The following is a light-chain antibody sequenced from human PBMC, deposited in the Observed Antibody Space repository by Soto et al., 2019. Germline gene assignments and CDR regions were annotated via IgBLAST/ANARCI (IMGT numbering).Light chain of an antibody. J-gene: IGKJ4*01. Sequence: ETVMTQSPGTLSVSLGVRATLSGRASQSVSIHLAWYQQKPGQAPRLLIYDTSTRATGIPARFSGSGSGTEFTLTISSLQSEDFAVYYCQQYNNWPLTFGGGTKVDIK. CDR2: DTS. CDR3: QQYNNWPLT. CDR1: QSVSIH. V-gene: IGKV3-15*01.